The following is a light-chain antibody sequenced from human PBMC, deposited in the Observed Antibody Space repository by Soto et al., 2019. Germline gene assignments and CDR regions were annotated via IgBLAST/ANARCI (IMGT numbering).Light chain of an antibody. CDR1: SSDVGSYNL. J-gene: IGLJ2*01. V-gene: IGLV2-23*01. CDR2: EGS. Sequence: QSVLTQPASVSGSPGQSITISCTGTSSDVGSYNLVSWYQQHPGKAPKLMIYEGSKRPSGVSNRFSGSKSGNTASLTISGLQAEDEADYYCCSYAGSSTVVFGGETNLTVL. CDR3: CSYAGSSTVV.